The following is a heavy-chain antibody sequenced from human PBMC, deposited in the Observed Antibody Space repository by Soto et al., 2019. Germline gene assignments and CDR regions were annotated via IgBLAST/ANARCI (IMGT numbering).Heavy chain of an antibody. CDR1: GDSVSSNIAS. CDR3: AREGGSSDSRWKNAFDI. J-gene: IGHJ3*02. CDR2: TYYRSKWYN. V-gene: IGHV6-1*01. Sequence: PSQTLSLTCAISGDSVSSNIASWNWIRQSPSRGLEWLGRTYYRSKWYNEYVVSVKSRMTINPDTSKNQFSLQLNSVTPEDTAVYYCAREGGSSDSRWKNAFDIWGQGTMVTVSS. D-gene: IGHD6-13*01.